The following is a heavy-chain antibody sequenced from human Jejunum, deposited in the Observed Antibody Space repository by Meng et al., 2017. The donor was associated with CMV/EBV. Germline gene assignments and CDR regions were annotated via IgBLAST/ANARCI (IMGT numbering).Heavy chain of an antibody. J-gene: IGHJ3*01. CDR1: SPSA. CDR3: ANSVRSMDQLLIPPAFDA. Sequence: SPSALSWVRQAPGKGLELVAVIYSGGGSLYYADSVKGRFTISTADSRNTLYLQMNSLRADDTAVYYCANSVRSMDQLLIPPAFDAWGQGTMVTVSS. CDR2: IYSGGGSL. V-gene: IGHV3-23*03. D-gene: IGHD2-2*01.